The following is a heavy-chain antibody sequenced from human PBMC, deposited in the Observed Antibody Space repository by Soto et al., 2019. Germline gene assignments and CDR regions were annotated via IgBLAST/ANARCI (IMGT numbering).Heavy chain of an antibody. CDR3: ARGQPIRYNWFDP. V-gene: IGHV1-8*01. J-gene: IGHJ5*02. CDR1: GNTFTSYD. D-gene: IGHD4-17*01. Sequence: ASVKVSCKASGNTFTSYDINWVRQATGQGLEWMGWMNPNSGNTGYAQKFQGRVTMTRNTSISTAYMELSSLRSEDTAVYYCARGQPIRYNWFDPWGQGTLVTVSS. CDR2: MNPNSGNT.